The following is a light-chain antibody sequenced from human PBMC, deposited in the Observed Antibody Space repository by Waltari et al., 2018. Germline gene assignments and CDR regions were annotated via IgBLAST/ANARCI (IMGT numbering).Light chain of an antibody. CDR3: SSRNGRANQVV. CDR1: SLRTSY. CDR2: GKD. V-gene: IGLV3-19*01. J-gene: IGLJ3*02. Sequence: SSELTQDPGVSVALGQTSRFTCQGDSLRTSYARWYQLKPGQAPVLVIYGKDKRPSGIPDRISGYSSGTTSSLTITGAQAEDEADYYCSSRNGRANQVVFAGGTKVTVL.